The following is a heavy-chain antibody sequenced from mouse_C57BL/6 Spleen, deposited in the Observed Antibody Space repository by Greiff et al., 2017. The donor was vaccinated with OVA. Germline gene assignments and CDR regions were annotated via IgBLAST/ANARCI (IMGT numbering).Heavy chain of an antibody. D-gene: IGHD1-1*02. CDR2: INPSSGYT. CDR3: ARRAMDYAMDY. CDR1: GYTFTSYT. Sequence: VKLQESGAELARPGASVKMSCKASGYTFTSYTMHWVKQRPGQGLEWIGYINPSSGYTKYNQKFKDKATLTADKSSSTAYMQLSSLTSEDSAVYYCARRAMDYAMDYWGQGTSVTVSS. V-gene: IGHV1-4*01. J-gene: IGHJ4*01.